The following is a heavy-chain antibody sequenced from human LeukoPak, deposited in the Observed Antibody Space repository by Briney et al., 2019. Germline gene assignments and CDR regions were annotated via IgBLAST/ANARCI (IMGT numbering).Heavy chain of an antibody. Sequence: GGALRLSCAASGCTFNKYWMHWGRQAPGKGLGRVSRMNSDGRRTNYADSVKGRLTISRDNAKKTLYLQMYILIAEDTAVYYCARSLSGWYNWGQGTLVTVSS. CDR2: MNSDGRRT. CDR3: ARSLSGWYN. D-gene: IGHD6-19*01. CDR1: GCTFNKYW. J-gene: IGHJ4*02. V-gene: IGHV3-74*01.